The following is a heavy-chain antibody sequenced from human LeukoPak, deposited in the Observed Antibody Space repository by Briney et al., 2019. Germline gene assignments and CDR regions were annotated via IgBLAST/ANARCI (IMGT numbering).Heavy chain of an antibody. V-gene: IGHV4-59*08. CDR3: AKILPGGHFDH. CDR1: GGSLSPDY. CDR2: IHYTGTT. Sequence: SETLSLTCTVSGGSLSPDYWTWIRQPPGKRLEWTGSIHYTGTTGYNPSLKSRVTISVDTSRSRFSLQLSSVTAADTAMYYCAKILPGGHFDHWGQGALVTVSS. J-gene: IGHJ4*02. D-gene: IGHD1-26*01.